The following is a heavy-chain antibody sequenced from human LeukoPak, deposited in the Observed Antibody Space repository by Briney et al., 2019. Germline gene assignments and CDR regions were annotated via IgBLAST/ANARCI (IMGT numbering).Heavy chain of an antibody. CDR3: ARAEATKYYFDY. Sequence: SETLSLTCTVSGGSISSSSYYWGWIRQPPGKGLEWIGSIYYSGGTYYNPSLKSRVTISVDTSKYQFSLKLSSVTAADTAVYYCARAEATKYYFDYWGQGTLVTVSS. V-gene: IGHV4-39*07. D-gene: IGHD5-12*01. J-gene: IGHJ4*02. CDR2: IYYSGGT. CDR1: GGSISSSSYY.